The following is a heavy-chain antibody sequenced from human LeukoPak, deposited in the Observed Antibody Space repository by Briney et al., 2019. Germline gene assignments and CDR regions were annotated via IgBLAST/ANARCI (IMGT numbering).Heavy chain of an antibody. CDR3: ARTQARTLLWFGGNWFDP. V-gene: IGHV1-8*01. D-gene: IGHD3-10*01. CDR1: GYTFTSYD. J-gene: IGHJ5*02. CDR2: MNPNSGNT. Sequence: ASVKVSCKASGYTFTSYDINWVRQATGQGLEWMGWMNPNSGNTGYAQKFQGRVTMTRNTSISTAYMELSSLRSEDTAVYYCARTQARTLLWFGGNWFDPWGQGTLVTVSS.